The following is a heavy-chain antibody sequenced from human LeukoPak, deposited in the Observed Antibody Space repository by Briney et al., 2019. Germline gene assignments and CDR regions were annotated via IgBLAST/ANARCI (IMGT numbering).Heavy chain of an antibody. V-gene: IGHV3-30*04. J-gene: IGHJ3*02. CDR3: ARDQLGFDI. CDR2: ISYDGSNK. D-gene: IGHD7-27*01. Sequence: GGSLRLSCAASGFTFSSYAMHWVRQAPGKGLEWVAVISYDGSNKFYADSVKGRFTISRGNSKNTLYLQMNSLRTADTAVYYCARDQLGFDIWGQGTMVTVSS. CDR1: GFTFSSYA.